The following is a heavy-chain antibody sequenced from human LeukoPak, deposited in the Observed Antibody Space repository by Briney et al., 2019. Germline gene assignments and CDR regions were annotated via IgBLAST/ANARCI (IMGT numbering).Heavy chain of an antibody. CDR3: ARDLAPYYYDSSGSKGFDY. Sequence: GGSLRLSCAASGFTFSSYAMHWVRQAPGKGLEWVAVISYDGSNKYYADSVKGRFTISRDSSKNTLYLQMNSLRAEDTAVYYCARDLAPYYYDSSGSKGFDYWGQGTLDTVSS. D-gene: IGHD3-22*01. V-gene: IGHV3-30-3*01. CDR2: ISYDGSNK. CDR1: GFTFSSYA. J-gene: IGHJ4*02.